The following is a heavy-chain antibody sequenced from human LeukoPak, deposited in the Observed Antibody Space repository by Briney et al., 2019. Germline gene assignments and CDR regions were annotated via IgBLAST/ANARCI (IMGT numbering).Heavy chain of an antibody. CDR1: GFTFSSYA. CDR3: ARVMITFGGVIGNLDY. J-gene: IGHJ4*02. D-gene: IGHD3-16*02. Sequence: GGSLRLSCAASGFTFSSYAMHWVRQALGKGLEWVAVISYDGSNKYYADSVKGRFTISRDNSKNTLYLQMNSLRAEDTAVYYCARVMITFGGVIGNLDYWGQGTLVTVSS. V-gene: IGHV3-30*04. CDR2: ISYDGSNK.